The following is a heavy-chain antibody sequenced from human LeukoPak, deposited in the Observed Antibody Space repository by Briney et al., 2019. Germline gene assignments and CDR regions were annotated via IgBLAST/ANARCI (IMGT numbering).Heavy chain of an antibody. CDR3: AKGHAYYYDSSGYEGSFDY. J-gene: IGHJ4*02. V-gene: IGHV3-48*04. Sequence: GGSLRLSCAASGFSFINTWMNWVRQAPGKGLEWVSYISSSGSTIYYADSVKGRFTISRDNAKNSLYLQMNSLRAEDTALYYCAKGHAYYYDSSGYEGSFDYWGQGTLVTVSS. CDR2: ISSSGSTI. CDR1: GFSFINTW. D-gene: IGHD3-22*01.